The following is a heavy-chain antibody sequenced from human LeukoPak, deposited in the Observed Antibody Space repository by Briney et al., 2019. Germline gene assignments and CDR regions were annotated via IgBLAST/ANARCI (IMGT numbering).Heavy chain of an antibody. CDR1: GYMFTNYW. CDR3: ARQGAELGNFDY. J-gene: IGHJ4*02. D-gene: IGHD3-16*01. CDR2: VSPADSDT. V-gene: IGHV5-51*01. Sequence: GASLQISCQGSGYMFTNYWIGWVRQLPGEGLEWMGAVSPADSDTRYSPSFQGQVTISADESINTAYLQLTSLKASETAMYYCARQGAELGNFDYWGQGTLVIVSS.